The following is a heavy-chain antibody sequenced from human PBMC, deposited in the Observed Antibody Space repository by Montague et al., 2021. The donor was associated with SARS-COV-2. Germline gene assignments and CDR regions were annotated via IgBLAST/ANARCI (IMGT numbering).Heavy chain of an antibody. D-gene: IGHD3-22*01. CDR2: IYYSGST. V-gene: IGHV4-39*01. J-gene: IGHJ3*02. CDR1: GGSISSSNYY. CDR3: ASPTYYYDSSGSDAFDI. Sequence: SETLSLTCTVSGGSISSSNYYWGWIRQPPGKGLEWIGSIYYSGSTYYNPSLKRRVTISVDTSKNQFSLKLSSVTAADTAVYYCASPTYYYDSSGSDAFDIWGQGTMVTVSS.